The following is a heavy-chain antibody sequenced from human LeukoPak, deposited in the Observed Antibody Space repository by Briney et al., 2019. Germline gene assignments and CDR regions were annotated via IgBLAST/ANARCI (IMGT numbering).Heavy chain of an antibody. D-gene: IGHD1-26*01. CDR3: ARTGRGSGGYYYYYMDV. Sequence: PGGSLRLSCSASGFTFSSYAMGWVRQAPGKGLEWVSAISGSGGSTYYADSVKGRFTISRDNSKNTLYLQMNSLRAEDTAVYYCARTGRGSGGYYYYYMDVWGKGTTVTVSS. V-gene: IGHV3-23*01. CDR2: ISGSGGST. CDR1: GFTFSSYA. J-gene: IGHJ6*03.